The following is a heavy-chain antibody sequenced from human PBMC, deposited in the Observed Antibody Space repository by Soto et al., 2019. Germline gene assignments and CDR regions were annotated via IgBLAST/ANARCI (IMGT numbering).Heavy chain of an antibody. V-gene: IGHV1-2*02. CDR3: ARGVVTGGYYYYYYYGMDV. CDR2: INPNSGGT. Sequence: ASVKVSFKASGYTFTGYYMHCLRQAPGQVLDWMGWINPNSGGTNYAQKFQGRVTMTRDTSISTAYMELSRLRSDDTAVYYCARGVVTGGYYYYYYYGMDVWGQGTTVTVSS. D-gene: IGHD5-18*01. J-gene: IGHJ6*02. CDR1: GYTFTGYY.